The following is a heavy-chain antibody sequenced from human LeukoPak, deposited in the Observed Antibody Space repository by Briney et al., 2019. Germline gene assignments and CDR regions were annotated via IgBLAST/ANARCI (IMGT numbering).Heavy chain of an antibody. V-gene: IGHV3-23*01. CDR3: ARSSTPFDC. D-gene: IGHD2-2*01. Sequence: GGSLRLSCAASGFTFSSYAMSWVRRAPGKGLEWVSAISGSGGSTNYADSVKGRFTISRDNAKNTLYLQMNSLRAEDTAVYYCARSSTPFDCWGQGTLVSVSS. CDR2: ISGSGGST. CDR1: GFTFSSYA. J-gene: IGHJ4*02.